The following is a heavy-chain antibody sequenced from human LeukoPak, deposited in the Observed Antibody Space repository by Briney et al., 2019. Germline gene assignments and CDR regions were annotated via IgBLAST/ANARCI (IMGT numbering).Heavy chain of an antibody. J-gene: IGHJ6*02. CDR3: ARDRVYYDFWSGYYRYYYYGMDV. Sequence: GGSLRLSCATSGFIFSSYAMSWVRQAPGKGLEWVSSISGSGGSIYYADSVKGRFTISRDNSKNTLYLQMNSLRAEDTAVYYCARDRVYYDFWSGYYRYYYYGMDVWGQGTTVTVSS. V-gene: IGHV3-23*01. D-gene: IGHD3-3*01. CDR1: GFIFSSYA. CDR2: ISGSGGSI.